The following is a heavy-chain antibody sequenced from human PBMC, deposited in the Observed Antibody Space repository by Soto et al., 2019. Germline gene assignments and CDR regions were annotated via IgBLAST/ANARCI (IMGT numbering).Heavy chain of an antibody. CDR1: GYSFTSYW. V-gene: IGHV5-51*01. J-gene: IGHJ4*02. CDR3: ARQGYCSHTACYSVDY. D-gene: IGHD2-2*02. Sequence: GESLKISCVGSGYSFTSYWIGWVRQMPGKGLEWMGIIYPGDSKTRYSPSSQGQVTISADKSISTAYLQWGSLKASHTAMYYCARQGYCSHTACYSVDYWGQGTLVTVSS. CDR2: IYPGDSKT.